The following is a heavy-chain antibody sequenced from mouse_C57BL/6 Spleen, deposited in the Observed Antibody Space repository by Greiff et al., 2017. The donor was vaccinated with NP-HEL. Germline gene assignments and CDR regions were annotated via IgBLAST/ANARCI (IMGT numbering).Heavy chain of an antibody. CDR3: ARSWYSLDFDY. J-gene: IGHJ2*01. Sequence: QVQLQQPGTELVKPGASVKLSCKASGYTFTSYWMHWVKQRPGQGLEWIGNINPSNGGTNYNEKFKSKATLTVDKSSSTAYMQLNSLTSEYSAVYYCARSWYSLDFDYWGQGTTLTVSS. V-gene: IGHV1-53*01. D-gene: IGHD1-1*02. CDR2: INPSNGGT. CDR1: GYTFTSYW.